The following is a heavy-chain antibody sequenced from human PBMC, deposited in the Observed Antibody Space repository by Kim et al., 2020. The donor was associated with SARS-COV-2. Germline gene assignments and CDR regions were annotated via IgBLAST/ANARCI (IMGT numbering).Heavy chain of an antibody. CDR1: GGSVSSGSYY. CDR3: ARGPRGLRGP. CDR2: IYYSGST. Sequence: SETLSLTCTVSGGSVSSGSYYWSWIRQPPGKGLEWIGYIYYSGSTNYNPSLKSRVTISVDTSKNQFSLKLSSVTAADTAVYYCARGPRGLRGPWGQGTLVTVSS. V-gene: IGHV4-61*01. J-gene: IGHJ5*02. D-gene: IGHD4-17*01.